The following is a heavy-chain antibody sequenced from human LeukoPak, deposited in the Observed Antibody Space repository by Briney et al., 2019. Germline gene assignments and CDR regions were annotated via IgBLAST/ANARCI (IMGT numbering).Heavy chain of an antibody. CDR2: ISRSDSYI. CDR3: ARGPMVRTNLFDY. J-gene: IGHJ4*02. V-gene: IGHV3-21*01. D-gene: IGHD3-10*01. Sequence: GGSLRLSCAASGFTFSNYEMNWVRQAPGKGLEWVSSISRSDSYIYYADSVKGRFTISRDNAKNSLYLQMNSLRAEDTAVYYCARGPMVRTNLFDYWGQGTLVTVSS. CDR1: GFTFSNYE.